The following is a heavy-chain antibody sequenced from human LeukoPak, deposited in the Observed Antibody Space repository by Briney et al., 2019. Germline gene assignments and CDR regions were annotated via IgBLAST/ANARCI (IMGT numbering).Heavy chain of an antibody. CDR1: GFTFDDYA. CDR3: TKGRGDHGKYFFDY. D-gene: IGHD1-14*01. J-gene: IGHJ4*02. V-gene: IGHV3-9*01. CDR2: IFWNGKSI. Sequence: PGGSLRLSCAASGFTFDDYAMHWVRQAPGKGLEWVSGIFWNGKSIDYADSVKGLFAISRDNAKNSLFLQMNSLRADDTAVYYCTKGRGDHGKYFFDYWGQGTLVTVSS.